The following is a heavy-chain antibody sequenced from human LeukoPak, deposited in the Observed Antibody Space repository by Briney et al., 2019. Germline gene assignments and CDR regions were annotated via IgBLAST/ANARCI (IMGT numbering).Heavy chain of an antibody. CDR1: GGSISSHY. Sequence: SETLSLTCTVSGGSISSHYWSWIRQPPGKGLEWIGEINHSGSTNYNPSLKSRVTISVDTSKNQFSLKLSSVTAADTAVYYCARGTIAARPPAFDYWGQGTLVTVSS. J-gene: IGHJ4*02. CDR3: ARGTIAARPPAFDY. D-gene: IGHD6-6*01. CDR2: INHSGST. V-gene: IGHV4-34*01.